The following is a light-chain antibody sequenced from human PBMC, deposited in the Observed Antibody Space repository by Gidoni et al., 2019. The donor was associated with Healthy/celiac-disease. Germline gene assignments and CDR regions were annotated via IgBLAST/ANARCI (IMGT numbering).Light chain of an antibody. J-gene: IGKJ3*01. CDR3: QQRSNRPRFT. V-gene: IGKV3-11*01. CDR1: QSVRSY. CDR2: DAS. Sequence: DIVFPLSPASLSLSPGERATLFCRASQSVRSYLAWYQQKPGQAPRLLIYDASIRATGIPARFSGSGSGTDFTLTISSVEPEEFEVYYCQQRSNRPRFTFGPGTKVDIK.